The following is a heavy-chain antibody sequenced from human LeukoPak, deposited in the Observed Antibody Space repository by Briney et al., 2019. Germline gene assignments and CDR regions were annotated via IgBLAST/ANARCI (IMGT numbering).Heavy chain of an antibody. CDR2: MSYDGRNK. D-gene: IGHD6-13*01. CDR1: GFTFSTYD. J-gene: IGHJ4*02. CDR3: ANGRPASSSWDPEFDF. V-gene: IGHV3-30*18. Sequence: GGSLRLSCAASGFTFSTYDMHWVRQAPGKGLEWVASMSYDGRNKYYIDSVKGRFTISRDNSKNTLYLQMDSLRAEDTAVYYCANGRPASSSWDPEFDFWGQGTLVTASS.